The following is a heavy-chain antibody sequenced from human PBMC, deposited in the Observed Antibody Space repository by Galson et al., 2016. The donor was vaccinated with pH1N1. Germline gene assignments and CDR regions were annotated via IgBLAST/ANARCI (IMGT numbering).Heavy chain of an antibody. CDR3: ARTRGGYNRDLHFYYYYYMDV. D-gene: IGHD1-14*01. CDR2: VNPSGTT. CDR1: GGSLGGFY. J-gene: IGHJ6*03. V-gene: IGHV4-34*01. Sequence: LSLTCAVSGGSLGGFYWTWVRQSPGVGLEWIGEVNPSGTTNYNPSLRGRVTMSVDSSHQFSLTLTSLTAAATAVYYCARTRGGYNRDLHFYYYYYMDVWAKGTTVTVS.